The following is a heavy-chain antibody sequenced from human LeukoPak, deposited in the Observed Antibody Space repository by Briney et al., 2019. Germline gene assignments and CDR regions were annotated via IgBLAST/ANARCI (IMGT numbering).Heavy chain of an antibody. D-gene: IGHD2-8*01. CDR2: IYYSGST. J-gene: IGHJ4*02. CDR1: GGSISSGDYY. Sequence: PSETMSLTCTVSGGSISSGDYYWSWIRQPPGKGLEWIGYIYYSGSTYYNPSLKSRVSISIDTSKNQFSLKLSSVTAADTAVYYCARVYQGIPGYWGQGTLVTVSS. CDR3: ARVYQGIPGY. V-gene: IGHV4-30-4*01.